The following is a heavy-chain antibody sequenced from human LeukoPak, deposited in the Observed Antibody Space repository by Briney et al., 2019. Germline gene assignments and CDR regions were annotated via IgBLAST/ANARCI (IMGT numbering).Heavy chain of an antibody. V-gene: IGHV4-31*09. CDR3: ATQQWPPAEGAFDI. CDR1: GGSISSGGYY. CDR2: IHPSGST. J-gene: IGHJ3*02. D-gene: IGHD6-19*01. Sequence: SETLSLTCTVSGGSISSGGYYWSWIRQHPGKGLEWIGEIHPSGSTTYNPSLKSRVTMSVDKSKNRFSLKLTSVTAADTAVYYCATQQWPPAEGAFDIWGQGTMVTVSS.